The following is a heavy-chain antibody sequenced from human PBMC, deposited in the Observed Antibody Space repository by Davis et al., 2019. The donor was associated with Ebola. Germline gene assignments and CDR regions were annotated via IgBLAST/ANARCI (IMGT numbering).Heavy chain of an antibody. V-gene: IGHV1-8*01. CDR2: MNPNSGNT. CDR3: VRYPPSNWNEFDY. CDR1: GYTFANYD. J-gene: IGHJ4*02. D-gene: IGHD1-20*01. Sequence: ASVKVSCKASGYTFANYDINWVRQATGQGLEWMGWMNPNSGNTGYAQKFQGRVTMTRDTSISTAYMELSSLRSEDTAVYYCVRYPPSNWNEFDYWGQGTLVTVSS.